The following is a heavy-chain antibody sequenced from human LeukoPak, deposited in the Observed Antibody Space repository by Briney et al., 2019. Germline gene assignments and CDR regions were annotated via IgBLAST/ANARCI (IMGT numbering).Heavy chain of an antibody. CDR1: AGTFSSYA. D-gene: IGHD2-15*01. Sequence: SVKVSCKSSAGTFSSYAISWVRQAPGQGLEWMGGIIPIFGTGNYAQKFQCRVTSTTDGYTSTGYMELSSLRSEDTAVYYCARNGYCSGGSCYSLYFDYWGQGTLVTVSS. CDR3: ARNGYCSGGSCYSLYFDY. CDR2: IIPIFGTG. V-gene: IGHV1-69*05. J-gene: IGHJ4*02.